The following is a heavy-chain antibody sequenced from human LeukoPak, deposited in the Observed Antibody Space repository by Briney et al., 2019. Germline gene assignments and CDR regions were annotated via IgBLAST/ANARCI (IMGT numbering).Heavy chain of an antibody. J-gene: IGHJ4*02. CDR2: ISGSGGST. D-gene: IGHD6-13*01. Sequence: QPGASLRLSCAASGFTFSSYAMSWVRQAPGKGLEWVSAISGSGGSTYYADSVKGRFTISRDNSKNTLYLQMNSLRAEDTAVYYCAKDLSPYHGAAANYWGQGTLVTVSS. V-gene: IGHV3-23*01. CDR1: GFTFSSYA. CDR3: AKDLSPYHGAAANY.